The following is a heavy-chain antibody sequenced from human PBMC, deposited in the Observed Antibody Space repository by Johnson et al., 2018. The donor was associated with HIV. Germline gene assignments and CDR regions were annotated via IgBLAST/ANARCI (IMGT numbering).Heavy chain of an antibody. Sequence: EVQLVESGGGLVQPGGSLRLSCAASGFTFSHYDMHWVRQVTGKGLEWVSAIGTIAGDTFYSASVKGRFTISRENAKDSLYLQMNSLRAEDTAVYFCAKEYSTFHDAFDIWGQGTMVTVSS. D-gene: IGHD2/OR15-2a*01. J-gene: IGHJ3*02. CDR2: IGTIAGDT. V-gene: IGHV3-13*01. CDR1: GFTFSHYD. CDR3: AKEYSTFHDAFDI.